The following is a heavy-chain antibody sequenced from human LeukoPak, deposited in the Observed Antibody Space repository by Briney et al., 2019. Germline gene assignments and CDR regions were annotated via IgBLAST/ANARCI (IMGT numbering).Heavy chain of an antibody. Sequence: HPGRSLRLSCAASGFTFGDYAMTWVRQAPGKGLEWVGFIRSKIYGGTPEYAASVKGRFTISRDDSKGIAYLQMDSLKTEDTAVYYCTRDQTPYYWGQGTLVTVSS. CDR1: GFTFGDYA. V-gene: IGHV3-49*04. CDR3: TRDQTPYY. CDR2: IRSKIYGGTP. J-gene: IGHJ4*02.